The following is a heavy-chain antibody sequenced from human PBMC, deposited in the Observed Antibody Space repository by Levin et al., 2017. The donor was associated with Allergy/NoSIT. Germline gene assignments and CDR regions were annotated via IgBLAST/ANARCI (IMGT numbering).Heavy chain of an antibody. D-gene: IGHD3-10*01. Sequence: PGGSLRLSCAASGFTFSSYGMHWVRQAPGKGLEWVAVISYDGSNKYYADSVKGRFTISRDNSKNTLYLQMNSLRAEDTAVYYCAFLAGRADFDYWGQGTLVTVSS. J-gene: IGHJ4*02. CDR2: ISYDGSNK. CDR3: AFLAGRADFDY. V-gene: IGHV3-30*03. CDR1: GFTFSSYG.